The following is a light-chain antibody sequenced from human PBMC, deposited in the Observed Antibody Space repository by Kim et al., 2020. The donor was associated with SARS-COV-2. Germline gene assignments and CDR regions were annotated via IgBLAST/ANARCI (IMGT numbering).Light chain of an antibody. CDR1: KLGDKY. V-gene: IGLV3-1*01. Sequence: SYELTQPPSVSVSPGQTASITCSGYKLGDKYVSWYQQKPGQSPVVVIYQDNQRPSGIPERFSGSNSGNTATLTISGTQAMDEADYYCQAWDSSTHNYVFGAGTKVTDL. CDR3: QAWDSSTHNYV. J-gene: IGLJ1*01. CDR2: QDN.